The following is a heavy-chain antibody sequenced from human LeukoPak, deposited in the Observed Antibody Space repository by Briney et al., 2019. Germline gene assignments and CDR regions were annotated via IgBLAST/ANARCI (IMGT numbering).Heavy chain of an antibody. D-gene: IGHD3-22*01. CDR2: INHSGST. CDR3: ARRGRIVVVMSAFDI. V-gene: IGHV4-34*01. Sequence: SETLSLTCAVYGGSFSGYYWSWIRQPPGKGLEWIGEINHSGSTNYNPSLKSRVTISVDTSKNQFSLKLSSVTAADTAVYYCARRGRIVVVMSAFDIWGQGTMVTVSS. J-gene: IGHJ3*02. CDR1: GGSFSGYY.